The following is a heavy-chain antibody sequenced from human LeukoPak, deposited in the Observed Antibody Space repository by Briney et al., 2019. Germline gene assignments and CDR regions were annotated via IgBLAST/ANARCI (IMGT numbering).Heavy chain of an antibody. J-gene: IGHJ6*03. CDR3: ARADRYCSSTSCLNPLGYYYYYMDV. V-gene: IGHV4-39*07. Sequence: SETLSLTCTVSGGSIGSSIYYWGWIRQPPEKGLEWIGSVYYSGRTYYNPSLKSRVTISVDTSKNQFSLKLSSVTAADTAVYYCARADRYCSSTSCLNPLGYYYYYMDVWGKGTTVTISS. CDR2: VYYSGRT. CDR1: GGSIGSSIYY. D-gene: IGHD2-2*01.